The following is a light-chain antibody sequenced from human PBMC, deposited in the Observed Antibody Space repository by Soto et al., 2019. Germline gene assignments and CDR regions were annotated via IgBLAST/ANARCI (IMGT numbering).Light chain of an antibody. J-gene: IGKJ2*01. CDR3: QQYGSSPMYP. Sequence: EIVLTQSPGTLSLSPGERATLSCRASQSVSSSYLAWYQQKPGQAPRLRIYGASSRAPGIPDRFSGSGSGTDFPLTISRLEPEDVAVYYCQQYGSSPMYPFGQGTKLEIK. CDR2: GAS. V-gene: IGKV3-20*01. CDR1: QSVSSSY.